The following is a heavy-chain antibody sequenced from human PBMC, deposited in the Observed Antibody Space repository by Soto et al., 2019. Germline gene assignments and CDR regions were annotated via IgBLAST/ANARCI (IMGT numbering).Heavy chain of an antibody. V-gene: IGHV4-59*01. CDR1: GGSLRNYY. CDR3: ARDALSGSPPYYYYDVDV. CDR2: TYYSGST. D-gene: IGHD1-26*01. Sequence: SETLSLTCAVSGGSLRNYYWSWMRRPPGKGLEWIGCTYYSGSTNYNPSLKSRVTISVDTSKNQFSLKVNSVTAADTAVYYCARDALSGSPPYYYYDVDVWGQGTTVTVS. J-gene: IGHJ6*02.